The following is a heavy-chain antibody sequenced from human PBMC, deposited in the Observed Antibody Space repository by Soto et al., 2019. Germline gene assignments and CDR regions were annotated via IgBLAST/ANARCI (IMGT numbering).Heavy chain of an antibody. V-gene: IGHV4-59*01. CDR1: GDSIGSYY. D-gene: IGHD2-15*01. J-gene: IGHJ1*01. CDR2: IYASGSS. Sequence: NPSETLSLTCTVSGDSIGSYYWGWIRQPPGKGLEWIGYIYASGSSTYNASLKSRVTISVDKSKNQFSLRLSAVTAADTATYYCAQGVEMAKTPFYFDHWGQGTPDTVSS. CDR3: AQGVEMAKTPFYFDH.